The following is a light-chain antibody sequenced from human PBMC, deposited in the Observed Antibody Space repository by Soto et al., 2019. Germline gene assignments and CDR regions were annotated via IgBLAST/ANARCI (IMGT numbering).Light chain of an antibody. CDR1: QAIGTY. Sequence: DIQMTQSPSSLSASVGDRVTITCRASQAIGTYLNWYQHKPGIAPKPLIYAASNLQSGVPSRFGGSGSGTDFTLTISSLRPEDFATYYCQQSYRTPITFGQGTRLEIK. CDR3: QQSYRTPIT. CDR2: AAS. V-gene: IGKV1-39*01. J-gene: IGKJ5*01.